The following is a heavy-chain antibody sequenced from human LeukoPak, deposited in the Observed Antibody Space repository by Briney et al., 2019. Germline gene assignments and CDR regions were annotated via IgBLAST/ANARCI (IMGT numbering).Heavy chain of an antibody. CDR2: IWYDGSNK. D-gene: IGHD6-13*01. V-gene: IGHV3-33*06. Sequence: GGSLRLSCAASGFTFSSYGMHWVRQAPGKGLEWVAVIWYDGSNKYYADSVKGRFTISRDNSKNTLYLQMNSLRAEDTAVYYCAKEAAAFAFDIWGQGTMVTVSS. CDR1: GFTFSSYG. CDR3: AKEAAAFAFDI. J-gene: IGHJ3*02.